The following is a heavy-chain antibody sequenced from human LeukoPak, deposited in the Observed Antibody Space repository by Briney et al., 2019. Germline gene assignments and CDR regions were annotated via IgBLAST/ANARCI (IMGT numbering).Heavy chain of an antibody. D-gene: IGHD3-22*01. Sequence: PSETLSLTCTVSGGSISSSSYYWGWIRQPPGKGLEWIGSIYYSGSTYYNPSLKSRVTISVDTSKNQFSLKLSSVTAADTAVYYCASGPYYYDSSGYRIYYYYYMDVWGKGTTVTVSS. CDR1: GGSISSSSYY. V-gene: IGHV4-39*07. CDR3: ASGPYYYDSSGYRIYYYYYMDV. J-gene: IGHJ6*03. CDR2: IYYSGST.